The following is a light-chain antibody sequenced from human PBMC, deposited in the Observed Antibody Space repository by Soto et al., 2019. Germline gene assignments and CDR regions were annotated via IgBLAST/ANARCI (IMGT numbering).Light chain of an antibody. CDR3: QRYGSSPPFT. V-gene: IGKV3-20*01. J-gene: IGKJ2*01. CDR1: QRVSSSY. CDR2: GVS. Sequence: EIVLTQSPGTLSLSPGERATLSCRASQRVSSSYLAWYQQKPGQAPRLLIYGVSSRATGIPDRFSGSGSGTDFTLTISRLEPEDFAVYFCQRYGSSPPFTFGQGTKVDI.